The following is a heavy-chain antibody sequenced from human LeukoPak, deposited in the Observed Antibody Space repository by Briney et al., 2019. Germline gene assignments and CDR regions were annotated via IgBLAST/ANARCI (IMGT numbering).Heavy chain of an antibody. D-gene: IGHD4-23*01. CDR3: ARGDDYGGAWYYFDY. CDR2: IYSGGST. V-gene: IGHV3-53*01. Sequence: GGSLRLSCAASGFTVSSNYMSWVRQAPGKGLEWVSVIYSGGSTYYADSVKGRFTISRDNSKNMLYLQMNSLRAEDTAEYYCARGDDYGGAWYYFDYWGQGTLVTVSS. CDR1: GFTVSSNY. J-gene: IGHJ4*02.